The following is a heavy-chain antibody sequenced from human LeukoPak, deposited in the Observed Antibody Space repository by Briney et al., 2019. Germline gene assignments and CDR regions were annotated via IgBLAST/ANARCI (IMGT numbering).Heavy chain of an antibody. CDR1: GFRFSGYW. V-gene: IGHV3-74*01. CDR2: IDSEGSST. CDR3: ARALRLAVNLDY. D-gene: IGHD6-19*01. Sequence: GGSLRLSCAASGFRFSGYWMHWVRQAPGKGLVWVSHIDSEGSSTNYADSVKGRFTISRDNAKNTLYLQMNSLRAEDTAVYYCARALRLAVNLDYWGQGTLVTVSS. J-gene: IGHJ4*01.